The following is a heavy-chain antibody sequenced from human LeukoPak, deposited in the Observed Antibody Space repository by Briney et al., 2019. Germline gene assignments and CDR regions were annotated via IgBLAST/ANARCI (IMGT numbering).Heavy chain of an antibody. CDR3: ARHYYDSSGYYFDY. J-gene: IGHJ4*02. CDR2: IYYSGST. CDR1: GGSISSYY. D-gene: IGHD3-22*01. Sequence: SETLPLTCTVSGGSISSYYWSWIRQPPGKGLEWIGYIYYSGSTNYNPSLKSRVTISVDTSKNQFSLKLSSVTAADTAVYYCARHYYDSSGYYFDYWGQGTLVTVSS. V-gene: IGHV4-59*08.